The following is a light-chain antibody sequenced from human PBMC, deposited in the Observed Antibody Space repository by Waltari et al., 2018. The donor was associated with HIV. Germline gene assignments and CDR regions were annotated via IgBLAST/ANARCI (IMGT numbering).Light chain of an antibody. CDR3: STWDDSLKDVL. J-gene: IGLJ2*01. CDR1: SSNVVRNA. Sequence: QSALTQPPSASGTPGQRVTISCSGSSSNVVRNAVYWYQKFPGSAPQLVIYRDNPRPPGVSDRFSGSKSGAAASLAISGLRSEDETDFYCSTWDDSLKDVLFGGGTKLTVL. V-gene: IGLV1-47*01. CDR2: RDN.